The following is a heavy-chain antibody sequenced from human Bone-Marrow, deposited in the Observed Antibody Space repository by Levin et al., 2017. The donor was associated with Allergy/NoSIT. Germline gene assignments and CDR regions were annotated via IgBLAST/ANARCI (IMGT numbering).Heavy chain of an antibody. D-gene: IGHD3-22*01. V-gene: IGHV3-23*01. CDR1: GFTFDSYP. CDR3: AKSDHYFDTTGYSYFTHYWYFDL. Sequence: GGSLRLSCAASGFTFDSYPMNWVRQAPGKGLEWVSTISGTGSGTYYANSVRGRFTVSRDSSNNTVHRQMHSLRDEDTALYFCAKSDHYFDTTGYSYFTHYWYFDLWGRGTLVAVSS. J-gene: IGHJ2*01. CDR2: ISGTGSGT.